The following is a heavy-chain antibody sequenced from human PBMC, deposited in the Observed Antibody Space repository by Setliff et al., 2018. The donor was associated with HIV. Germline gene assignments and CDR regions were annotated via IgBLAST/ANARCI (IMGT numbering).Heavy chain of an antibody. V-gene: IGHV1-2*02. CDR2: INPHSGGT. CDR3: ARDGLLVAGIRFDY. D-gene: IGHD6-19*01. Sequence: EASVKVSCKASGFTFTGYYLHWVRQAPGQGLEWMGWINPHSGGTNYAQNFHGRVTMTRDTSISTAYMELSGLKYEDTAVYYCARDGLLVAGIRFDYWGQGTLVTVSS. J-gene: IGHJ4*02. CDR1: GFTFTGYY.